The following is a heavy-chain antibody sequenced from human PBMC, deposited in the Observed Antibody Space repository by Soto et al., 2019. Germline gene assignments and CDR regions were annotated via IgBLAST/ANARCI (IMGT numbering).Heavy chain of an antibody. D-gene: IGHD3-22*01. CDR1: GFTFSSYS. V-gene: IGHV3-21*01. Sequence: EVQLVESGGGLVKPGGSLRLSCAASGFTFSSYSMNWVRQAPGKGLEWVSSISCTTSYIYYADSVKGRFTISRDNAKNXXYRQMNSLRAEDTAVYYCARVVDYCDPYYYYGMDVWGQGTTVTVSS. CDR2: ISCTTSYI. CDR3: ARVVDYCDPYYYYGMDV. J-gene: IGHJ6*02.